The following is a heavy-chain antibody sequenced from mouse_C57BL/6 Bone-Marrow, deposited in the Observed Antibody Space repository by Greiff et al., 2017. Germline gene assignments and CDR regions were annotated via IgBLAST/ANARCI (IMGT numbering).Heavy chain of an antibody. CDR2: IYPGDGDT. J-gene: IGHJ4*01. V-gene: IGHV1-82*01. Sequence: VKLQESGPELVKPGASVKISCKASGYAFSSSWMNWVKQRPGKGLEWIGRIYPGDGDTNYNEKFKGKATLTADKSSSTAYMQLSSLTSEDSAVXCCARTGGLRRAMDYWGQGTSVTVSS. CDR1: GYAFSSSW. D-gene: IGHD2-4*01. CDR3: ARTGGLRRAMDY.